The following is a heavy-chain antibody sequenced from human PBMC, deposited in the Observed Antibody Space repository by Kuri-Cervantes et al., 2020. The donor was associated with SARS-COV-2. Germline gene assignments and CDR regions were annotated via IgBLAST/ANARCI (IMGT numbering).Heavy chain of an antibody. V-gene: IGHV1-2*02. CDR3: ARDFGGPGYLPAVGFDY. D-gene: IGHD6-19*01. Sequence: ASVKVSCKASGYTFTGYYMHWVRQAPGQGLEWMGWINPNSGGTNYAQKLQGRVTMTTDTSTSTAYMELRSLRSDDTAVYYCARDFGGPGYLPAVGFDYWGQGTLVTVSS. CDR1: GYTFTGYY. J-gene: IGHJ4*02. CDR2: INPNSGGT.